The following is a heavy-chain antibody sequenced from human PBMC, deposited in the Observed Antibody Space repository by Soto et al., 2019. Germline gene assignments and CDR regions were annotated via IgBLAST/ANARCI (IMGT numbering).Heavy chain of an antibody. D-gene: IGHD2-15*01. CDR2: INHSGST. V-gene: IGHV4-34*01. CDR1: GGSFSGYY. J-gene: IGHJ6*03. CDR3: ARAKSVYCSGGSCYGPRTKNNYYYMDV. Sequence: PSDTLSLTCAVYGGSFSGYYWSWIRQPPGKGLEWIGEINHSGSTNYNPSLKSRVTISVDTSKNQFSLKLSSVTAADTAVYYCARAKSVYCSGGSCYGPRTKNNYYYMDVWGKGTTVTVSS.